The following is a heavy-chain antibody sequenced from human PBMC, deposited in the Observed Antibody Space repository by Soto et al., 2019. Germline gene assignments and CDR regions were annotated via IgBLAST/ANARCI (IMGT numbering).Heavy chain of an antibody. Sequence: EVQLVESGGGLVQPGGSLRLSCAASGFTVSSNYMSWVRQAPGKGLEWVSVIYSDGSTHYADSVKGRFTISRHNSKNTLYLQMNSLRAEDTAVYYCARDPYYDSSGYLASNGMDVWGQGTTVTVSS. CDR3: ARDPYYDSSGYLASNGMDV. J-gene: IGHJ6*02. CDR1: GFTVSSNY. D-gene: IGHD3-22*01. CDR2: IYSDGST. V-gene: IGHV3-53*04.